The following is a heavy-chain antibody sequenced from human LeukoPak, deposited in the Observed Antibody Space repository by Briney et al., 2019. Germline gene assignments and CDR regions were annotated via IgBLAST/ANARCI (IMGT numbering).Heavy chain of an antibody. CDR2: IYPRDSDT. CDR1: GYTFTTYW. CDR3: ARHGGGFDI. V-gene: IGHV5-51*01. J-gene: IGHJ3*02. Sequence: GESLKISCKGSGYTFTTYWIAWVRQMPGKGLELMGIIYPRDSDTRYSPSFQGQVAFSADKSITTAYRQWSSLKASDTAMYYCARHGGGFDIWGQGTMVTVSS. D-gene: IGHD3-16*01.